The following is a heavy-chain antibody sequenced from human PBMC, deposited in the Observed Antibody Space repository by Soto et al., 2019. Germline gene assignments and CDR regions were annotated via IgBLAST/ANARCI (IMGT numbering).Heavy chain of an antibody. CDR2: TSAYNGNT. Sequence: GASVKVSCKASGYTFTSYGISWVRQAPGQGLEWMGWTSAYNGNTNYAQKVQGRVTMTTDTSTSTAYMELRSLRSDDTAVYYCARGVGSGSYYNQYNWFDPWGQGTLVTVSS. CDR1: GYTFTSYG. CDR3: ARGVGSGSYYNQYNWFDP. J-gene: IGHJ5*02. V-gene: IGHV1-18*01. D-gene: IGHD3-10*01.